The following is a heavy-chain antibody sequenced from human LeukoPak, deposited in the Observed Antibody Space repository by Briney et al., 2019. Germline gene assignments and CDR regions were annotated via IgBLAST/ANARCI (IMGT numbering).Heavy chain of an antibody. J-gene: IGHJ5*02. V-gene: IGHV1-69*13. Sequence: GASVNVSCKASGGTFSSYAISWVRQAPGQGLEWMGGIIPIFGTANYAQKFQGRVTITADESTSTAYTELSSLRSEDTAVYYCARYCSGGSCQPEDNWFDPWGQGTLVTVSS. D-gene: IGHD2-15*01. CDR1: GGTFSSYA. CDR2: IIPIFGTA. CDR3: ARYCSGGSCQPEDNWFDP.